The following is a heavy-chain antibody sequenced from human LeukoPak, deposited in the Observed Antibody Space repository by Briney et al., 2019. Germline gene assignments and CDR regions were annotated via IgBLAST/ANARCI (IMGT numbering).Heavy chain of an antibody. Sequence: SVKVSCKASGGTFSSYAISWVRQAPGQGLEWRGGIIPIFGTANYAQKFQGRVTITADESTSTAYMELSSLRSEDTAVYYCARGPVDYYGSGSYYSYGMDVWGKGTTVTVSS. D-gene: IGHD3-10*01. CDR1: GGTFSSYA. CDR2: IIPIFGTA. CDR3: ARGPVDYYGSGSYYSYGMDV. J-gene: IGHJ6*04. V-gene: IGHV1-69*13.